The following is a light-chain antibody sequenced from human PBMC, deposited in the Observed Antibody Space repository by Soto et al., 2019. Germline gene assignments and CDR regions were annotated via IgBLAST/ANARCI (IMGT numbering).Light chain of an antibody. Sequence: DIQMTQSPSTLSASVGDRVTITCRASQSISSWLAWYQQKPGKAPKLLIYDASSVQSGVPSRFTGSGSGTEFTLTISSLQPDDFATYYCQQYNRYSRTFGQGTKVDIK. CDR1: QSISSW. CDR2: DAS. V-gene: IGKV1-5*01. CDR3: QQYNRYSRT. J-gene: IGKJ1*01.